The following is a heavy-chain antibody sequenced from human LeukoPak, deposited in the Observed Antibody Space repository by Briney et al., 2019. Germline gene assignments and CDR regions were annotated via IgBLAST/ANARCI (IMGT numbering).Heavy chain of an antibody. CDR3: ARADCSGGSCFVGYYYMDV. J-gene: IGHJ6*03. CDR1: GGTFSSYA. Sequence: GASVKVSCKASGGTFSSYAISWVRQAPGQGLEWMGGIIPIFGTANYAQKFQGRVTITTDESTSTAYMELSSLRSEDTAVYYCARADCSGGSCFVGYYYMDVWGKGTTVTVSS. CDR2: IIPIFGTA. V-gene: IGHV1-69*05. D-gene: IGHD2-15*01.